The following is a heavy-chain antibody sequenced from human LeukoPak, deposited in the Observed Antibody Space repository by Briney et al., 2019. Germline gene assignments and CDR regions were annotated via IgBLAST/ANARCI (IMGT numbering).Heavy chain of an antibody. CDR1: GYTFTSYG. CDR3: ARTDDYYGSGSSPPYFDY. CDR2: ISAYNGNT. J-gene: IGHJ4*02. D-gene: IGHD3-10*01. Sequence: GASVKVSCKASGYTFTSYGISWVRQAPGQGLEWMGWISAYNGNTNYAQKLQGRVTMTTDTSTSTAYMELRSLRSDDTAVYYCARTDDYYGSGSSPPYFDYWGQGTLVTFSS. V-gene: IGHV1-18*01.